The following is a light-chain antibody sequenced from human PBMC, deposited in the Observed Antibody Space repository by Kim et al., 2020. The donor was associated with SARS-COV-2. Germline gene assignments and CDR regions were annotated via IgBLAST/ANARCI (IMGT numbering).Light chain of an antibody. CDR1: QSVVSNF. Sequence: EIVLTQSPGTPSLSPGERATLSCRASQSVVSNFLAWYQQKPGQAPRLLIYDASSRPAGIPDRFSGSGSGTDFTLTIVRLEPEDFAVYYCQQYGVSPYTFGQGTKLEI. CDR3: QQYGVSPYT. CDR2: DAS. J-gene: IGKJ2*01. V-gene: IGKV3-20*01.